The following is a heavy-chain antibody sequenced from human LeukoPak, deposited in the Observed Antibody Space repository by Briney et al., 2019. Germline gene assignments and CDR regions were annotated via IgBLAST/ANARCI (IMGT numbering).Heavy chain of an antibody. D-gene: IGHD3-10*01. Sequence: GGSLRLSCAASGFTFNDYAMHWVRQAPGKGLEWVSIVSGDGAWTYYADSLKGRFTISRDNYKNTLYLQMNSLRAEDTAVYYCARDQYYGSGSYYAVGAFDIWGQGTMVTVSS. CDR3: ARDQYYGSGSYYAVGAFDI. V-gene: IGHV3-43*02. CDR1: GFTFNDYA. CDR2: VSGDGAWT. J-gene: IGHJ3*02.